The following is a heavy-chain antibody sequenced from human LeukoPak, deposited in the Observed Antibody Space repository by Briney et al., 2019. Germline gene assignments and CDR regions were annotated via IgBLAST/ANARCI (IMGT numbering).Heavy chain of an antibody. CDR1: GGSISSYY. CDR3: AGWAYDSSGYRLDY. V-gene: IGHV4-4*07. D-gene: IGHD3-22*01. Sequence: PSETLSLTCTVSGGSISSYYWSWIRQPAGKGLEWIGRIYTSGSANYNPSLKSRVTMSVDTSKNQFSLKLSSVTAADTAMYYCAGWAYDSSGYRLDYWGQGTLVTVSS. CDR2: IYTSGSA. J-gene: IGHJ4*02.